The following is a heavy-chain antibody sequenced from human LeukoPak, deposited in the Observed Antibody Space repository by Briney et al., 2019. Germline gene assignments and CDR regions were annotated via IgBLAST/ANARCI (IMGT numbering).Heavy chain of an antibody. V-gene: IGHV3-74*01. CDR1: GFTFSSYW. D-gene: IGHD1-26*01. J-gene: IGHJ4*02. Sequence: GGSLRLSCAASGFTFSSYWMHWVRQAPGKGLVWVSRINSDGSSTSYADSVKGRFTISRDNAKNTLYVQMNSLRAEDTAVYHCARARYSGSYYPFDYWGQGTLVTVSS. CDR3: ARARYSGSYYPFDY. CDR2: INSDGSST.